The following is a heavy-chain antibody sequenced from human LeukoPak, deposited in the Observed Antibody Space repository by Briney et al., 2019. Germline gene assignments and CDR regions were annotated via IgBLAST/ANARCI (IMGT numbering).Heavy chain of an antibody. J-gene: IGHJ4*02. CDR3: AKDNSIAPASPYFDS. Sequence: GGSLRLSCAASGFTFSNFAISWIRQAPGKGLEWVSAISGGGDTPYFADSVRGRFTISRDNSNNMVFLQMNSLRAEDTAVYYCAKDNSIAPASPYFDSWGQGTLVTVSS. CDR2: ISGGGDTP. CDR1: GFTFSNFA. D-gene: IGHD2/OR15-2a*01. V-gene: IGHV3-23*01.